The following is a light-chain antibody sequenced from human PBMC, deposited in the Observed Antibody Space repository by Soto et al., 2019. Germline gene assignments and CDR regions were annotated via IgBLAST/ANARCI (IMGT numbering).Light chain of an antibody. V-gene: IGKV1-39*01. CDR3: QQSYNIPLT. J-gene: IGKJ4*01. CDR1: QSINTY. Sequence: DIQMTQSPSSLSASVGDRVTITCRASQSINTYLNWYQQKPGRAPELLIYGASRLQSGVPSRFSGSGSGTDFTLTIGSLQPGDFATYYCQQSYNIPLTFGGGTKVEIK. CDR2: GAS.